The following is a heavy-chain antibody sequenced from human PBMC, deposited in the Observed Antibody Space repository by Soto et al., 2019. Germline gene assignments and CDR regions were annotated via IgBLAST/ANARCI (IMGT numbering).Heavy chain of an antibody. Sequence: LGESLKISCKGSGYSFTSYWIGWVRQMPGKGLEWMGIIYPGDSDTRYSPSFQGQVTISADKSISTAYLQWSSLKASDTAMYYCARLSGCSSTSCYTHMDVWGQGTTVTVSS. CDR2: IYPGDSDT. J-gene: IGHJ6*02. CDR1: GYSFTSYW. V-gene: IGHV5-51*01. D-gene: IGHD2-2*02. CDR3: ARLSGCSSTSCYTHMDV.